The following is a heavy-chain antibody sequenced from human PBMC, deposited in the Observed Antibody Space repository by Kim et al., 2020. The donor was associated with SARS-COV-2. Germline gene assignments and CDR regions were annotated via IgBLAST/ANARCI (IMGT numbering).Heavy chain of an antibody. J-gene: IGHJ6*02. Sequence: GGSLRLSCAASGFTFSSYAMHWVRQAPGKGLEWVAVISYDGSNKYYADSVKGRSTISRDNSKNTLYLQMNSLRAEDTAVYYCARGNSGSYLYGMDVWGQGTTVTVSS. D-gene: IGHD1-26*01. CDR3: ARGNSGSYLYGMDV. CDR1: GFTFSSYA. CDR2: ISYDGSNK. V-gene: IGHV3-30*04.